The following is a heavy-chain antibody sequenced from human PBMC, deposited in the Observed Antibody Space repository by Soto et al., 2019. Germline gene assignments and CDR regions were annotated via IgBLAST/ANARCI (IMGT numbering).Heavy chain of an antibody. D-gene: IGHD2-15*01. Sequence: GGSLRLARVGAGFTMSNYWMGWVRQAPEKGLEWLANIKQDGSETYYVDSVKGRSTISRDNAKNSLYLQMNSLRAEATAVYYCAKGRPSLLSPLTDWGQGTLVPSPQ. CDR1: GFTMSNYW. V-gene: IGHV3-7*03. J-gene: IGHJ4*02. CDR3: AKGRPSLLSPLTD. CDR2: IKQDGSET.